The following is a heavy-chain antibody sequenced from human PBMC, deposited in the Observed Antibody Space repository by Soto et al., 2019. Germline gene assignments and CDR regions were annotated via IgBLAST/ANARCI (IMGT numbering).Heavy chain of an antibody. CDR2: IIPMLGIR. D-gene: IGHD2-8*02. CDR3: TIGWWSGEVFDI. J-gene: IGHJ3*02. V-gene: IGHV1-69*02. CDR1: GGTFSTYS. Sequence: QVQLVQSGAEVKKPGSSVKVSCKDSGGTFSTYSMFWVRQAPGQGPEWMGRIIPMLGIRNYAQRYQDRVTITADKSTATAPIELSSLRSEDTALYNCTIGWWSGEVFDIWGQWTMVTVSS.